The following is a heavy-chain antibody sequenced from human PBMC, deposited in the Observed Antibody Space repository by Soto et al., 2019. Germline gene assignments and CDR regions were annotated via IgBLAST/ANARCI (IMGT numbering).Heavy chain of an antibody. J-gene: IGHJ4*02. Sequence: SETLSLTCSVSGDSINNNHYYWGWIRQSPGTGLEWIASIYFTGSPQSNPSLTSRITISVDTTKNHFSLQLRSVTAADTAIYYCTRHSYTHPGIVDYWGQGTRVTVSS. V-gene: IGHV4-39*01. CDR3: TRHSYTHPGIVDY. D-gene: IGHD3-10*01. CDR1: GDSINNNHYY. CDR2: IYFTGSP.